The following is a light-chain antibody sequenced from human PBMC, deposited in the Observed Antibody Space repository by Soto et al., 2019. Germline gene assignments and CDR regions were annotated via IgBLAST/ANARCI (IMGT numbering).Light chain of an antibody. J-gene: IGKJ2*01. CDR1: QRIGSR. CDR3: QQYKSYNT. V-gene: IGKV1-5*01. Sequence: DIPMTQSPSTLSASVGDRVTITCRASQRIGSRLAWYQQKPGKAPNFLIYDASSLESGVPSRFSGSGSGTDFSLTISSLQPDDFANDYCQQYKSYNTFGQGTKLEIK. CDR2: DAS.